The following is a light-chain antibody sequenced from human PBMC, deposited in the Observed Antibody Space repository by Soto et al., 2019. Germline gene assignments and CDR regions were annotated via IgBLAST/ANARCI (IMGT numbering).Light chain of an antibody. V-gene: IGKV3-15*01. CDR3: QHYNNWPPWT. Sequence: DIVMTQSPATLSVSPGERATLSCRASQSISSNLAWYQQKPGQAPRLLIYGASTRATGIPARFSGSGSGTEFTLTISSLQSADFAVYYCQHYNNWPPWTFGQGTKVEIK. CDR1: QSISSN. J-gene: IGKJ1*01. CDR2: GAS.